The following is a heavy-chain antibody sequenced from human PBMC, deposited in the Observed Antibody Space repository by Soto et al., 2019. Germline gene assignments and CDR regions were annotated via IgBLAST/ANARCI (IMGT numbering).Heavy chain of an antibody. CDR1: GGSISSGGYS. Sequence: SETLSLTCAVSGGSISSGGYSWSWIRQPPGKGLEWIGYIYHSGSTYYNPSLKNSLYLQMSSLRADDTAVYYCARDGPHISIFGYGDYWGQGNLVTVSS. D-gene: IGHD3-3*01. J-gene: IGHJ4*02. V-gene: IGHV4-30-2*01. CDR3: YGDY. CDR2: IYHSGST.